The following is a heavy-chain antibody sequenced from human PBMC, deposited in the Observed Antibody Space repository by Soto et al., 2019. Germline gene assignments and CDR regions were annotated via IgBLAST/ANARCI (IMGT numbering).Heavy chain of an antibody. CDR2: IIPILGIA. J-gene: IGHJ5*02. D-gene: IGHD7-27*01. CDR3: ARDFTGDNWFDP. CDR1: GGTFSSYT. Sequence: QVQLVQSGAEVKKPGSSVKVSCKASGGTFSSYTISWVRQAPGQGLEWMGRIIPILGIANYAQKFQGRVTITADKSTSTAYMELSSLRSEDTAVYYCARDFTGDNWFDPWGQGTLVTVSS. V-gene: IGHV1-69*08.